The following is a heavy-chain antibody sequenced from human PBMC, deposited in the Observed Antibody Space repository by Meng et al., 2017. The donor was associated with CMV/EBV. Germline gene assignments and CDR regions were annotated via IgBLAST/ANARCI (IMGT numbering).Heavy chain of an antibody. D-gene: IGHD5-18*01. V-gene: IGHV3-23*01. J-gene: IGHJ4*02. CDR3: AKRLNTAMVIILIGDFDY. CDR1: GFTFSSYA. CDR2: ISGSGGST. Sequence: GGSLRLSCAASGFTFSSYAMSWVRQAPGKGLEWVSAISGSGGSTYYADSVKGRFTISRDNSKNTLYPQMNSLRAEDTAVYYCAKRLNTAMVIILIGDFDYWGQGTLVTVSS.